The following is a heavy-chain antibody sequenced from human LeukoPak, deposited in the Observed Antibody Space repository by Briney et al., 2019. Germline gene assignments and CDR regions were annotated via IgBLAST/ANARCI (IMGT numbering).Heavy chain of an antibody. V-gene: IGHV1-46*01. CDR1: GYTFTSYY. J-gene: IGHJ4*02. CDR3: ARGPDIVATIYYFDY. D-gene: IGHD5-12*01. Sequence: ASVKVSCKASGYTFTSYYMHWVRQAPGQGLEWMGIINPSGGSTSHAQKFQGRVTMTRETSTSTVYMELSSLRSEDTAVYYCARGPDIVATIYYFDYWGQGTLVTVSS. CDR2: INPSGGST.